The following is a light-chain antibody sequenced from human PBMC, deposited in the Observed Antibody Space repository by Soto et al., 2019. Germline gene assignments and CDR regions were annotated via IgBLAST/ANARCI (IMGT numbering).Light chain of an antibody. Sequence: PGQRVPLSCRASQTVSSSSLTWCQQKPGQTPRLLIYATSTRATGIPARFSGSGSGTEFTLTISSLQSEDFAVYYCQHYNNWPLTFGGGTKVDIK. V-gene: IGKV3-15*01. CDR1: QTVSSS. J-gene: IGKJ4*01. CDR3: QHYNNWPLT. CDR2: ATS.